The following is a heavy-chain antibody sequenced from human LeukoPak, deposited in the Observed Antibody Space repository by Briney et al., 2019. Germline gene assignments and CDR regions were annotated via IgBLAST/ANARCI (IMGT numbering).Heavy chain of an antibody. V-gene: IGHV4-61*01. CDR2: IYYGGST. Sequence: SETLSLTCTVSGGSVSSGSYYWSWIRQPPGKGLECIGYIYYGGSTNYNPSLKSRVTMSVDTSKNQFSLKLSSVTAADTAVYYCASLRYGDYFDYWGQGTLVTVSS. CDR3: ASLRYGDYFDY. J-gene: IGHJ4*02. D-gene: IGHD4-17*01. CDR1: GGSVSSGSYY.